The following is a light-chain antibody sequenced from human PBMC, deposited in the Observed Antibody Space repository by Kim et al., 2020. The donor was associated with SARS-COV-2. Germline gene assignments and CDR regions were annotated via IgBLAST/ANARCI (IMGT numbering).Light chain of an antibody. CDR1: QRVSSN. Sequence: SPGERATLSCRARQRVSSNLAWYQQKPGQAPRLLIYGASTRATGIPARFSGSGSGTEFTLTISSLQSEDFSVYYCQQYNNWPPLTFGGGTKVDIK. J-gene: IGKJ4*01. CDR2: GAS. CDR3: QQYNNWPPLT. V-gene: IGKV3-15*01.